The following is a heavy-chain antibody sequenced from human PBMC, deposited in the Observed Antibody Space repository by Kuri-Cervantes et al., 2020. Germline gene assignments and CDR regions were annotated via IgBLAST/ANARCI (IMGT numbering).Heavy chain of an antibody. J-gene: IGHJ6*02. CDR1: GFTFSSYG. V-gene: IGHV3-13*01. CDR2: IGTAGDT. D-gene: IGHD2-8*02. Sequence: GESLKISCAASGFTFSSYGMHWVRQATGKGLEWVSAIGTAGDTYYPGSVKGRFTISRENAKNSLYLQMNSLRAEDTAVYYCAREYRWWNYYYGMDVWGQGTTVTVSS. CDR3: AREYRWWNYYYGMDV.